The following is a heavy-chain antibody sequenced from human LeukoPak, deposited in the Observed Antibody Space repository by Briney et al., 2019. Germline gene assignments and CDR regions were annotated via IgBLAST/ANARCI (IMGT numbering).Heavy chain of an antibody. CDR1: GFTFVDYA. CDR3: AKDLVFLAVDDDDAFDI. J-gene: IGHJ3*02. V-gene: IGHV3-9*01. Sequence: PGRSLRLSCAASGFTFVDYAMHWVRQAPGKGVEWVSGISWNSGSIGHADSVKGRFTISSDNAKNSLYLQINSLRAEDTALYYCAKDLVFLAVDDDDAFDIWGQGTMVTVSS. D-gene: IGHD6-19*01. CDR2: ISWNSGSI.